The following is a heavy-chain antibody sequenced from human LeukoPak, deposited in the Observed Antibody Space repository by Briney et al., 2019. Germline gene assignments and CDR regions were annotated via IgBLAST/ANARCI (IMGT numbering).Heavy chain of an antibody. CDR2: IYYSGST. CDR1: RGSISSSSYY. D-gene: IGHD4-17*01. Sequence: SETLSLTCTVSRGSISSSSYYWGCIRQPPGKGLEWIGSIYYSGSTYYNPSLKSRVTISVDTSKNQFSLKLSSVTAADTAVYYCGRMAWSTVIYYYYYGMDVWGQGTTVTVSS. V-gene: IGHV4-39*01. J-gene: IGHJ6*02. CDR3: GRMAWSTVIYYYYYGMDV.